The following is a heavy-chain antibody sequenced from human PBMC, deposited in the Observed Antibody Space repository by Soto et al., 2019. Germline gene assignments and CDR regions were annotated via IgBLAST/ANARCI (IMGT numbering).Heavy chain of an antibody. CDR3: ARGGGATTIGY. CDR1: GGSISSYY. D-gene: IGHD1-26*01. Sequence: SETLSLTCTVSGGSISSYYWSWIRQPPGKGLEWIGYIYYSGSTNYNPSLKSRVTISVDTSKNQFSLKLSSVTAADTAVYYCARGGGATTIGYWGQGTLVTVSS. J-gene: IGHJ4*02. V-gene: IGHV4-59*01. CDR2: IYYSGST.